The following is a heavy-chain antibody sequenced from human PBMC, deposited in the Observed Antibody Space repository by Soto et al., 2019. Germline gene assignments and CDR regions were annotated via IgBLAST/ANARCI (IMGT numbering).Heavy chain of an antibody. V-gene: IGHV5-51*01. CDR2: IHPRDSDT. CDR3: ARSPAVAAIHSHGMDV. Sequence: PGESLKISCKGSGYIFTNYWIAWVRQGPGRGLEWMGIIHPRDSDTKYNPSFQDHVTISADKYITTAYLQWSGLKASDTALYYCARSPAVAAIHSHGMDVWGQATTVTVSS. J-gene: IGHJ6*02. D-gene: IGHD5-12*01. CDR1: GYIFTNYW.